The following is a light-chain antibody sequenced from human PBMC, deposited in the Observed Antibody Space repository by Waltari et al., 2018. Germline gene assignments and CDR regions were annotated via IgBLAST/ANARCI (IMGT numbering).Light chain of an antibody. V-gene: IGKV3-15*01. CDR3: QQYNRWPPIT. J-gene: IGKJ5*01. CDR2: GAS. Sequence: VMTQSPATLSVSPGERATLSCRASQSISDNLPWYQQKRGQAPRLLIYGASTRATGIPARFTGSGSGTDFTLTISSLQSEDSAVYYCQQYNRWPPITFGQGTRLEI. CDR1: QSISDN.